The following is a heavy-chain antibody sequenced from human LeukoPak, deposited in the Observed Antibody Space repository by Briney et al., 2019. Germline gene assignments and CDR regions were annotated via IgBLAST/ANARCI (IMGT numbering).Heavy chain of an antibody. V-gene: IGHV4-59*01. CDR3: ARDFPYGDNWFDP. J-gene: IGHJ5*02. CDR1: GGSISSYY. D-gene: IGHD3-10*01. CDR2: IYYSGST. Sequence: SETLSLTCTVSGGSISSYYWSWIRQPPGKGLEWIGYIYYSGSTNYNPSPKSRVTISVDTSKNQFSLRLSSVTAADTAVYYCARDFPYGDNWFDPWGQGTLVTVSS.